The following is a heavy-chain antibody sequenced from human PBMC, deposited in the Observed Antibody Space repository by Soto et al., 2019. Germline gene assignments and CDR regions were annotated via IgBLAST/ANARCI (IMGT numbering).Heavy chain of an antibody. Sequence: QVQLQESGTGLVKPSQTLSLTCTVSGGSISSGGYYWSWIRQHPGKGLEWIGYIYYSGSTYYNPSLKSRVTISVDTSKNQFSLKLSSVTAADTAVYYCASGAVDTAMFTVDYWGQGTLVTVSS. CDR1: GGSISSGGYY. CDR2: IYYSGST. D-gene: IGHD5-18*01. J-gene: IGHJ4*02. V-gene: IGHV4-31*03. CDR3: ASGAVDTAMFTVDY.